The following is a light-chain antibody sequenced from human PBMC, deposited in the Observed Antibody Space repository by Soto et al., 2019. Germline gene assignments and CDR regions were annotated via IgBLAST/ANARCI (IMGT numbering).Light chain of an antibody. CDR3: QQYGSSPPYT. J-gene: IGKJ2*01. Sequence: EIVLTQSPGTLSLSPGERATLSCRASQSVSRNYLAWYQQRPGQPPRLLIYGASSRSTGIPDKFSGSGSGTDFTLTITKLEPEDFAVYYCQQYGSSPPYTFGQGIRLEIK. CDR1: QSVSRNY. CDR2: GAS. V-gene: IGKV3-20*01.